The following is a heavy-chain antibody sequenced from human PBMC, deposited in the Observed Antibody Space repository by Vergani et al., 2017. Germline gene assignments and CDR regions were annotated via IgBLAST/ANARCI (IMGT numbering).Heavy chain of an antibody. V-gene: IGHV1-18*04. CDR2: ISVYNGET. CDR1: GYTFRNYG. J-gene: IGHJ2*01. D-gene: IGHD3-16*01. CDR3: ARGGGDNWYFDL. Sequence: QVQLVQSGAEVKKPGASVKVSCEGSGYTFRNYGISWVRQAPGEGLEWLGWISVYNGETKFAQKFQGRVTLTRDTSTDTAYMEMGSLRSDDTAVYYCARGGGDNWYFDLWGRGTLVTVSS.